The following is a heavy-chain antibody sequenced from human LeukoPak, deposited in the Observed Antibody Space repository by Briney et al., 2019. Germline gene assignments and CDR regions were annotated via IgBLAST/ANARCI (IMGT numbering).Heavy chain of an antibody. V-gene: IGHV3-30*02. J-gene: IGHJ4*02. D-gene: IGHD6-13*01. CDR2: IPKDGINK. Sequence: GGSLRLSCTTSGFIFSSYGFHWVRQAPGKGLEWVALIRNDIPKDGINKYYADSVRGRFTISRDNSKNTVYLQMNSLRVADTAMYYCAKGDSNWGQGTLVTVSS. CDR3: AKGDSN. CDR1: GFIFSSYG.